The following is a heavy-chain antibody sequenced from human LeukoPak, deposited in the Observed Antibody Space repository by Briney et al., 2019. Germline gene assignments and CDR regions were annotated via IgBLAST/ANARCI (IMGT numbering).Heavy chain of an antibody. D-gene: IGHD6-13*01. CDR2: MYYSGST. CDR1: GGSISDYF. CDR3: ASWGRIAAAGPGGWFDP. V-gene: IGHV4-59*01. Sequence: SETLSLTCTVSGGSISDYFWSWIRQPPGKGLEWIGYMYYSGSTNYNPSFKSRVTISVGTSKNQFSLKLSSVTAADTAVYYCASWGRIAAAGPGGWFDPWGQGTLVTVSS. J-gene: IGHJ5*02.